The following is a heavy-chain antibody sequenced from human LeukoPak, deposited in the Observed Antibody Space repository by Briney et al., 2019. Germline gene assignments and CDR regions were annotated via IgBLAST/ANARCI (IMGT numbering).Heavy chain of an antibody. D-gene: IGHD2-15*01. CDR2: ISAYNGNT. CDR1: GYTFTSYG. V-gene: IGHV1-18*01. J-gene: IGHJ3*02. CDR3: ARKEIPYCSGGSCSHDAFDI. Sequence: ASVKVSCKASGYTFTSYGISWVRQAPGQGLEWMGWISAYNGNTNYAQKLQGRVTMTTDTSTSTAYMELRSLRSDDTAVYYCARKEIPYCSGGSCSHDAFDIWGQGTMVTVSS.